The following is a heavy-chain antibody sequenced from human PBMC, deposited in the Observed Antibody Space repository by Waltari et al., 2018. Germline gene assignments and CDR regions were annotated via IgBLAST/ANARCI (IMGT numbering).Heavy chain of an antibody. J-gene: IGHJ4*01. CDR1: VYSVVNDFY. D-gene: IGHD3-9*01. Sequence: QLLASGPGLVRPSETVSLTCAVSVYSVVNDFYWGWIRRPPGKGLAWIANLYHTGSPYYNPSLKSQATISMDTSKNQFSLHLTSVTAADTAEYFCARSTVTRYFNFWGRGTLVTVSS. CDR3: ARSTVTRYFNF. CDR2: LYHTGSP. V-gene: IGHV4-38-2*01.